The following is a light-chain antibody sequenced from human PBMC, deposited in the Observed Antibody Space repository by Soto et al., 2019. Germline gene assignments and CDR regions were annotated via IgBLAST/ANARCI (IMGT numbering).Light chain of an antibody. Sequence: QSALTQPASVSGSPGQSITISCTGTSCDVGGYNYVSWFQQHPGKAPKLMIYDVSARPSGVSNRFSGSKSGNTASLTISGLQAEDEADYYCSSYTPSGFVFGPGTKVTVL. CDR3: SSYTPSGFV. CDR1: SCDVGGYNY. CDR2: DVS. V-gene: IGLV2-14*01. J-gene: IGLJ1*01.